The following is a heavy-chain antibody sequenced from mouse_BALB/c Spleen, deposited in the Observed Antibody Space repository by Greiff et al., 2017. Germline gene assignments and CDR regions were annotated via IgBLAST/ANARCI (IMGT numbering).Heavy chain of an antibody. CDR1: GYTFTSYW. V-gene: IGHV1S81*02. CDR2: INPSNGRT. CDR3: ARWEDAMDD. D-gene: IGHD4-1*01. J-gene: IGHJ4*01. Sequence: QVQLQQPGAELVKPGASVKLSCKASGYTFTSYWMHWVKQRPGQGLEWIGEINPSNGRTNYNEKFKSKATLTVDKSSSTAYMQLSSLTSEDSAVYYCARWEDAMDDWGQGTSVTVSS.